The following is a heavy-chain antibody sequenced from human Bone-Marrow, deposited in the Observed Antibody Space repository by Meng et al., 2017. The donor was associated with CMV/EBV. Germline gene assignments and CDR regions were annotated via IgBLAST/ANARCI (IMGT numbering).Heavy chain of an antibody. CDR3: AKGMVRGARAMDV. Sequence: GESLKISCAASGFTFSSYGMHWVRQAPGKGLEWVAFIRYDGSNKYYADSVKGRFTISRDNSKNTLYLQMNSLRAEDTAVYYCAKGMVRGARAMDVWGQGTTVTVSS. D-gene: IGHD3-10*01. V-gene: IGHV3-30*02. J-gene: IGHJ6*02. CDR1: GFTFSSYG. CDR2: IRYDGSNK.